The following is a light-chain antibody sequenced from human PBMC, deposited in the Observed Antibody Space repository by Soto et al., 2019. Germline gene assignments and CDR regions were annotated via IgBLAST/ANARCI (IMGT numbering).Light chain of an antibody. CDR3: SSYTSSNSYV. J-gene: IGLJ1*01. V-gene: IGLV2-14*01. CDR2: DVT. CDR1: SSDVGGCNF. Sequence: QSALTQPASVSESPGQSITISCTGTSSDVGGCNFVSWYQQHPDKAPKLMIYDVTNRPSGVSNRFSGSKSGNTASLTISGLQAEDEADYYCSSYTSSNSYVFGTGTKAPS.